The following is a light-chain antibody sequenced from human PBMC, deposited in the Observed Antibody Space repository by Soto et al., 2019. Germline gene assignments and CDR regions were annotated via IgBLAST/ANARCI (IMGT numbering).Light chain of an antibody. CDR2: KAS. CDR3: QQYKSYRT. J-gene: IGKJ1*01. CDR1: QSISSW. Sequence: DIPMTQSPSTLSASVGDRVTITCRASQSISSWLAWYQQKPGKAPKLLIYKASSLESGVPSRFSGSGSETEFTLTISSLQADDFATYYCQQYKSYRTFGQGTKVEIK. V-gene: IGKV1-5*03.